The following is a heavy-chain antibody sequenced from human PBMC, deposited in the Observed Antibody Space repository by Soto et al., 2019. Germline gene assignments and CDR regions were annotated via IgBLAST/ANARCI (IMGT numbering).Heavy chain of an antibody. D-gene: IGHD6-13*01. CDR2: VYRTGST. CDR1: GGSISTSNW. CDR3: ARVRATIAAAGIFDC. Sequence: PSETLSLTCAVSGGSISTSNWWSWVRQPPGKGLEWIGEVYRTGSTNYNPSLESRLTISVDKSKNQFSLKLTSVTAADTAVYYCARVRATIAAAGIFDCWCQGTLVTGSS. V-gene: IGHV4-4*02. J-gene: IGHJ4*02.